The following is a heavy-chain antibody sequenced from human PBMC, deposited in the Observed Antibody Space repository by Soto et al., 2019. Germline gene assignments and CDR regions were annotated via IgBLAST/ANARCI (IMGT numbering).Heavy chain of an antibody. CDR3: SAGNPPRDY. CDR2: IKNDGDAT. J-gene: IGHJ4*02. D-gene: IGHD6-13*01. V-gene: IGHV3-23*01. Sequence: VLLLESGGGFVQPGGSLTLSCAASGFRFSAYAMTWVRQAPGKGLEWVPNIKNDGDATYYADSVKGPFTISRDNSMNMLFLQMTILRAQDTAVNYCSAGNPPRDYWGQANLVTVSP. CDR1: GFRFSAYA.